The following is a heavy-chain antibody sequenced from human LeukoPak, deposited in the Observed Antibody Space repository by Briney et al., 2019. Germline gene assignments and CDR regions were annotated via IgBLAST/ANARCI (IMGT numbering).Heavy chain of an antibody. CDR3: ARVYAQRNWFDP. D-gene: IGHD2-8*01. CDR1: GGSISSGGYY. CDR2: IYYSGST. J-gene: IGHJ5*02. Sequence: SETLSLTCTVSGGSISSGGYYWSWIRQHPGKGLEWIGYIYYSGSTYYNPSLKSRVTISVDTSKNQFPLKLSSVTAADTAVYYCARVYAQRNWFDPWGQGTLVTVSS. V-gene: IGHV4-31*03.